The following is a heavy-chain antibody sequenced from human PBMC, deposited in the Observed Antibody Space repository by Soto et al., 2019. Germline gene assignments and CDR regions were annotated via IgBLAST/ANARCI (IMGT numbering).Heavy chain of an antibody. CDR2: IYSGGST. J-gene: IGHJ4*02. D-gene: IGHD3-10*01. CDR1: GFTVSSNY. CDR3: AREYYGSGSYYSNYFDY. V-gene: IGHV3-66*01. Sequence: GGSLRLSCAASGFTVSSNYMSWVRQAPGKGLEWVSVIYSGGSTYYADSVKGRFTISRDNSKNTLYLQMNSLRAEDTAVYYCAREYYGSGSYYSNYFDYWGQGTLVTVSS.